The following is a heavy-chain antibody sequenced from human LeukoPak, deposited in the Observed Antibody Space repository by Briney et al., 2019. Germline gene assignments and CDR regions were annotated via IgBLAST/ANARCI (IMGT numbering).Heavy chain of an antibody. CDR2: IYYNGGT. CDR3: ARATSPGYYFDY. Sequence: SETLSLTCTVSGGSISSGGYYWSWIRQHPGTGLEWIAYIYYNGGTYYNPSLKSRVTISIDTSKNQFPLKLSSVTAADTAVYFCARATSPGYYFDYWGQGTLVTVSS. V-gene: IGHV4-31*03. J-gene: IGHJ4*02. CDR1: GGSISSGGYY. D-gene: IGHD7-27*01.